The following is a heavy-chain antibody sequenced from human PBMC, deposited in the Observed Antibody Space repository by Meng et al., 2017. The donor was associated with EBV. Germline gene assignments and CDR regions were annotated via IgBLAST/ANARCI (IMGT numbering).Heavy chain of an antibody. J-gene: IGHJ4*02. CDR3: ARGLDYFDY. CDR1: GYNFTSYG. CDR2: ISAYNGNT. V-gene: IGHV1-18*01. Sequence: QVRLGLSGAEVQNPGASGEVACKASGYNFTSYGISWGRQAPGQGLEWMGWISAYNGNTNYAQKLQGRVTMTTDTSTSTAYMELRSLRSDDTAVYYCARGLDYFDYWGQGTLVTVSS.